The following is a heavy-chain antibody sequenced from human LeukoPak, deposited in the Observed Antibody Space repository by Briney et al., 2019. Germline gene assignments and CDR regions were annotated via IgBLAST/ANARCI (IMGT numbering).Heavy chain of an antibody. CDR2: FDPEDGET. Sequence: ASVKVSCKVSGYTLTELSMHWVRQAPGKGLEWMGGFDPEDGETIYAQKFQGRVTMTEDTSTGTAYMELSSLRSEDTAVYYCARRGARNKKPGWFDPWGQGTLVTVSS. D-gene: IGHD1-14*01. CDR1: GYTLTELS. V-gene: IGHV1-24*01. J-gene: IGHJ5*02. CDR3: ARRGARNKKPGWFDP.